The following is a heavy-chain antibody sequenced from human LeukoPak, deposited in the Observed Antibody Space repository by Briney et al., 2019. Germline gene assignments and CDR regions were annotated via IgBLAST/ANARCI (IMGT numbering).Heavy chain of an antibody. Sequence: GASVKVSCKASGFTFTSSAVQWVRQARGQRLEWIEWIVVGSGNTNYAQKFQERVTITRDMSTSTAYMELSSLRSEDTAVYYCAASVSSGSKIPFDYWGQGTLVTVSS. V-gene: IGHV1-58*01. CDR2: IVVGSGNT. J-gene: IGHJ4*02. CDR3: AASVSSGSKIPFDY. CDR1: GFTFTSSA. D-gene: IGHD6-19*01.